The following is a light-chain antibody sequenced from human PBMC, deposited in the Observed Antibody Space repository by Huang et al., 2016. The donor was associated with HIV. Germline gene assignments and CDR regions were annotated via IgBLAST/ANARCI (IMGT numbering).Light chain of an antibody. CDR1: LSVYSSSTSKDY. Sequence: DIIMTQSPDSLAVSLGERATLNCRSSLSVYSSSTSKDYMAWFQQKPGQPPRLLLFWASTREAGVPDRCSGSGSGTHFTLTIANLEAEDAAIYYCQQYYSSPQTFGQGTRVEVK. V-gene: IGKV4-1*01. CDR3: QQYYSSPQT. CDR2: WAS. J-gene: IGKJ1*01.